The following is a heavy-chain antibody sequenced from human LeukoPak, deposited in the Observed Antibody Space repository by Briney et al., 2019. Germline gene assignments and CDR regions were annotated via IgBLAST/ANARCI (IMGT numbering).Heavy chain of an antibody. V-gene: IGHV1-69*13. J-gene: IGHJ5*02. CDR2: IIPIFGTA. CDR1: GGTFSSYA. Sequence: SVKVSCKASGGTFSSYAISWVRQAPGQGLEWMGGIIPIFGTANYAQKFQGRVTITADESTSTAYMELSSLRSEDTAVYYCAAPYYGSGREGFDPWGQGTLVTVSS. D-gene: IGHD3-10*01. CDR3: AAPYYGSGREGFDP.